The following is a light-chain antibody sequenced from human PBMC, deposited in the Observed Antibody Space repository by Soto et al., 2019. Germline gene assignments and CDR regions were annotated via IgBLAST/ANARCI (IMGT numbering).Light chain of an antibody. V-gene: IGKV1-17*01. CDR2: AAS. CDR1: QGITND. Sequence: DIQMTQSPSSLSAYVGDRVTITCRASQGITNDLGWYQQKPGKAPKLLMYAASTLQSGVPARFSGSGSGTEFTLTISSLQPEDFATYYCQQLKSYPQTFGQGTKVDIK. CDR3: QQLKSYPQT. J-gene: IGKJ1*01.